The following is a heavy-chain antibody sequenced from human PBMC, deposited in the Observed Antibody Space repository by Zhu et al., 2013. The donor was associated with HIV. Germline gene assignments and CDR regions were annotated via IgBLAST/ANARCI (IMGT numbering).Heavy chain of an antibody. CDR1: GYTFTSYG. J-gene: IGHJ6*02. CDR2: ISAYTGNT. V-gene: IGHV1-18*01. Sequence: QVQLVQSGAEVKKPGASVKVSCKASGYTFTSYGISWVRQAPGQGLEWMGWISAYTGNTNYAQKLQGRVTMTTDTSTSTAYMELRSLRSDDTAVYYCATFHYSSSSDRYYYYGMDVWGQGTTVTVSS. CDR3: ATFHYSSSSDRYYYYGMDV. D-gene: IGHD6-6*01.